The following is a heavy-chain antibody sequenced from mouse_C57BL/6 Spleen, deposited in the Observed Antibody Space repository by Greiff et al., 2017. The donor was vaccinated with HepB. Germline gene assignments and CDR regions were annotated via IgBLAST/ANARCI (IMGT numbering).Heavy chain of an antibody. J-gene: IGHJ1*03. D-gene: IGHD2-4*01. V-gene: IGHV1-82*01. Sequence: VQLQQSGPELVKPGASVKISCKASGYAFSSSWMNWVKQRPGKGLEWIGRIYPGDGDTNYNGKFKGKATLTADKSSSTAYMQLSSLTSEDSAVYFCASAYDYDVRYFDVWGTGTTVTVSS. CDR1: GYAFSSSW. CDR3: ASAYDYDVRYFDV. CDR2: IYPGDGDT.